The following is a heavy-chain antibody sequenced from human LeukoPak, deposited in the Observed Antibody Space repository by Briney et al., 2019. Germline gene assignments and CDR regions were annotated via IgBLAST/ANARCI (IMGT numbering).Heavy chain of an antibody. CDR3: ARGRTSGGMTTDIDY. CDR1: GFTFRSYS. CDR2: ISSSSSYI. D-gene: IGHD4-11*01. Sequence: GGSLRLSCEASGFTFRSYSLNWARQAPGKGLEWVSSISSSSSYIYYADSVKGRFTISRDNAKNSLYLQMNSLRAEDTAVYYCARGRTSGGMTTDIDYWGQGTLVTVSS. J-gene: IGHJ4*02. V-gene: IGHV3-21*01.